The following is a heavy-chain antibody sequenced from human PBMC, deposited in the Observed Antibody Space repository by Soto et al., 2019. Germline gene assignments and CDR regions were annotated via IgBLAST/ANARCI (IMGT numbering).Heavy chain of an antibody. CDR1: GYTFTSYG. D-gene: IGHD5-18*01. J-gene: IGHJ3*02. CDR2: ISAYNGNT. V-gene: IGHV1-18*01. CDR3: ARARDNVDTAMGWAFDI. Sequence: ASVKVSCKASGYTFTSYGISWVRQAPGQGLEWMGWISAYNGNTNYAQKHQGRVTMTTDTSTSTAYMELRSLRSDDTAVYYCARARDNVDTAMGWAFDIWGQGTMVTVSS.